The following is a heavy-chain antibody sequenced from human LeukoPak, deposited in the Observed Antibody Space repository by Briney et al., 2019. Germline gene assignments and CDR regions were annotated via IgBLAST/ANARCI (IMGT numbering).Heavy chain of an antibody. Sequence: PGVSLRLSCAASGFTFSNYAMTWVRQAPGKGLEWVSSISGSGGSTYYADSVKGRFTISRDNSKNTLYLQMYSLRAEDTAVYYCAKVEGASKASVYWGQGALVTVSS. V-gene: IGHV3-23*01. CDR2: ISGSGGST. CDR1: GFTFSNYA. CDR3: AKVEGASKASVY. D-gene: IGHD1-1*01. J-gene: IGHJ4*02.